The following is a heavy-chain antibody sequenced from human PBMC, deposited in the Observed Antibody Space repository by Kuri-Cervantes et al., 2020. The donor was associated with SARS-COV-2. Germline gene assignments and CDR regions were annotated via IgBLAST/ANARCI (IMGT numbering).Heavy chain of an antibody. J-gene: IGHJ6*03. CDR2: IIPIFGTA. CDR3: ARDDLYRFERSYYMDV. Sequence: SVKVSCKASGGTFSSYAISWVRQAPGQGLEWMGGIIPIFGTANYAQKFQGRVTITADESTSTAYMELSSLRSEDTAVYYCARDDLYRFERSYYMDVWGKGTTVTVSS. V-gene: IGHV1-69*13. CDR1: GGTFSSYA. D-gene: IGHD2-8*01.